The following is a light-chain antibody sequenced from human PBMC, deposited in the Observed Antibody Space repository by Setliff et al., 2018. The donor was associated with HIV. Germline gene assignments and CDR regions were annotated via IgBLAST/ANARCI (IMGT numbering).Light chain of an antibody. CDR2: RND. CDR3: AAWDNSLRIWV. J-gene: IGLJ3*02. V-gene: IGLV1-47*01. CDR1: SSNIETNY. Sequence: QSVLSQPPSASGTPGQRVTISCSGSSSNIETNYVYWYQQLPRTAPKLLIYRNDQRRSGVPDRFSGSKSATSASLAISGLRSEDEADYYCAAWDNSLRIWVFGGGTK.